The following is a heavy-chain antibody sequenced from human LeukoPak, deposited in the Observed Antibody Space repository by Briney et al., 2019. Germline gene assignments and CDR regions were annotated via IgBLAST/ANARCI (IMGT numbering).Heavy chain of an antibody. CDR1: GASISQHY. D-gene: IGHD2-8*02. V-gene: IGHV4-59*11. Sequence: KPSETLSLTCTVSGASISQHYWSWIRQPPGKGLEYIGYFYYDGSTNYTSSVRSRVTILVDTSKNQFTLNLRSVTAADAAKYYCTRGITGHYRSMGGFAFDIWGQGTVVAVSS. CDR2: FYYDGST. CDR3: TRGITGHYRSMGGFAFDI. J-gene: IGHJ3*02.